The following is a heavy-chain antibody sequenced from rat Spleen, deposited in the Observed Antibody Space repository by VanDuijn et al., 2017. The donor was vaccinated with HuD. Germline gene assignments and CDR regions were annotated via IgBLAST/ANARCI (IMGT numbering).Heavy chain of an antibody. J-gene: IGHJ4*01. CDR2: MRYDGDT. Sequence: QVQLKESGPGLVQPSQTLSLTCTVSGFSLTGNNVHWVRQPPGKGLEWMGRMRYDGDTYYNSALKSRLSISRDTSKNQVFLKMNSLQTDDTATYYCARLRPPYWYVMDAWGQGASVTVSS. CDR3: ARLRPPYWYVMDA. CDR1: GFSLTGNN. D-gene: IGHD3-1*01. V-gene: IGHV2-63*01.